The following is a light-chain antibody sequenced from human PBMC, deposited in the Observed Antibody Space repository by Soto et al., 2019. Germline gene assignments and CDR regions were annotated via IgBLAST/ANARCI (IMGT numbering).Light chain of an antibody. J-gene: IGKJ1*01. Sequence: IVLTQSPGTLSLSPGESATLSCRASQSISSSYLAWYQQKPGQAPRLLIYGASNRATAIPDRFSGSGSGTDFTLTISRLEPEDFATYYCQQSYSTPRTFGQGTKVEIK. V-gene: IGKV3-20*01. CDR3: QQSYSTPRT. CDR1: QSISSSY. CDR2: GAS.